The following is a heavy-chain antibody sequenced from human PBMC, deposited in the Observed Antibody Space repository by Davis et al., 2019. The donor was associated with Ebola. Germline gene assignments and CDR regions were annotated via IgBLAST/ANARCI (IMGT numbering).Heavy chain of an antibody. CDR3: AKSGLSFGVVKYHYGMDV. J-gene: IGHJ6*04. D-gene: IGHD3-3*01. Sequence: GGSLRLSCTDSVITFSSYALTWVRHAPGKGLEWVSAISCSGGSTYYADSVKGRFTISRDNSKKTLYLQMNSLRADDTAVYYCAKSGLSFGVVKYHYGMDVWGKGTTVTVSS. CDR1: VITFSSYA. CDR2: ISCSGGST. V-gene: IGHV3-23*01.